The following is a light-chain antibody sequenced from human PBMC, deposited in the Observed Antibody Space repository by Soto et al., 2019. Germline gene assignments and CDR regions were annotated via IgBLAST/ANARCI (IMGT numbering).Light chain of an antibody. CDR3: CSKAGTSTAF. V-gene: IGLV2-11*01. CDR1: SSDVGRYDY. CDR2: DVN. J-gene: IGLJ2*01. Sequence: QSVLTQPRSVSGSPGQSVTISCTGTSSDVGRYDYVSWYQHHPGKAPKLLIYDVNKWPSGVPDRFSGSKSGNTASLSISGLQAEDEADYYCCSKAGTSTAFFGGGTKLTVL.